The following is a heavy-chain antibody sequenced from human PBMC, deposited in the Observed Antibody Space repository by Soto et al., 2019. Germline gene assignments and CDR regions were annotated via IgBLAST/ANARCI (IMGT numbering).Heavy chain of an antibody. D-gene: IGHD4-17*01. CDR1: GGSISSYY. CDR2: IHYSGST. CDR3: ARVGWTTVGYYFDY. Sequence: SETLSLTCTVSGGSISSYYWSWIRQPPGKGLEWIGYIHYSGSTNYNPSLKSRVTISIDTSKNQFSLKLSSVTAADTAVYYCARVGWTTVGYYFDYWGQGTLVTVSS. V-gene: IGHV4-59*01. J-gene: IGHJ4*02.